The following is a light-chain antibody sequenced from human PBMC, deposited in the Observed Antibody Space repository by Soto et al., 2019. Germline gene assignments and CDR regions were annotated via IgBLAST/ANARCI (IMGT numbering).Light chain of an antibody. J-gene: IGKJ5*01. CDR2: GAS. CDR1: QSISNSY. Sequence: EIALTHSPGTLSFSAGERSTLSASASQSISNSYLAWYQQKPGQAPRLLIYGASSMATGIPDRFSGSGSGTDFTLTISSLQSEDFAVYYCQQYNNWPPITFGQGTRLEIK. V-gene: IGKV3-20*01. CDR3: QQYNNWPPIT.